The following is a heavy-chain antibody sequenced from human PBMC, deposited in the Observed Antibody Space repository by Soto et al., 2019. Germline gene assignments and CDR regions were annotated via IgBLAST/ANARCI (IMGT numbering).Heavy chain of an antibody. Sequence: GGSLRLSCAASGVTFSSYSMNWVRQAPGKGLEWISYISSSSSTILYADSVKGRFTISRDNAKNSLYLQMNSLRAEDTAVYYCATKTIIAPTGGSWCQGTLVTVSS. CDR2: ISSSSSTI. D-gene: IGHD6-13*01. CDR3: ATKTIIAPTGGS. J-gene: IGHJ5*02. CDR1: GVTFSSYS. V-gene: IGHV3-48*01.